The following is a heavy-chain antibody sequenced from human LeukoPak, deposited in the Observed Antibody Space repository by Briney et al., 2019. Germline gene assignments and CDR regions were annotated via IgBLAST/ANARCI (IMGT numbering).Heavy chain of an antibody. CDR1: GGSFSGYY. V-gene: IGHV4-38-2*01. J-gene: IGHJ4*02. Sequence: PSETLSLTCAVYGGSFSGYYWGWIRQPPGKGLEWIGSIHHSGSTSYYPSLRSRVTISVDTSKNQFSLKLSSVTAADTAVYSCARVHYYFDYWGQGTLVTVSS. CDR3: ARVHYYFDY. CDR2: IHHSGST.